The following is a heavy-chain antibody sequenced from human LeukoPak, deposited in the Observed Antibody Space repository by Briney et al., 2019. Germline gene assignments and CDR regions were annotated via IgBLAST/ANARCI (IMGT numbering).Heavy chain of an antibody. J-gene: IGHJ5*02. CDR1: GGSISSGDYY. CDR3: ARVGGFLEWPPGHWFDP. Sequence: SETLSLTCTVSGGSISSGDYYWSWIRQPAGKGLEWIGRTYTSGSTNYNPSLKSRVTMSVDTSKNQFSLKLSSVTAADTAVYYCARVGGFLEWPPGHWFDPWGQGTLVTVSS. D-gene: IGHD3-3*01. CDR2: TYTSGST. V-gene: IGHV4-61*02.